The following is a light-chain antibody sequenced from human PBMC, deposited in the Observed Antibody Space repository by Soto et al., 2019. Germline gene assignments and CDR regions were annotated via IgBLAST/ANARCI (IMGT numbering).Light chain of an antibody. Sequence: SYELTQPPSVSLSPGQTASIPCSGDKLGDKYACWYQQKPGQSPVLVIYQDSKRPSGIPERFSGSNSGNTATLTISGTQAMDEADYYCQAWDSSTFYVFGTGTKLTVL. V-gene: IGLV3-1*01. CDR1: KLGDKY. J-gene: IGLJ1*01. CDR3: QAWDSSTFYV. CDR2: QDS.